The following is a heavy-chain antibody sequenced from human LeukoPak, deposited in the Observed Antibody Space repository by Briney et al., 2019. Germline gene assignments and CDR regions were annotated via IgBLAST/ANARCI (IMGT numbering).Heavy chain of an antibody. J-gene: IGHJ3*02. CDR2: ISSSSSYI. V-gene: IGHV3-21*01. Sequence: TGGSLRLSCAASGFTFSSYSMNWVRQAREKGLEWVSSISSSSSYIYYADSVKGRFTISRDNAKNSLYLQMNSLRAEDTAVYYCARGLRSHAFDIWGQGTMVTVSS. CDR1: GFTFSSYS. D-gene: IGHD5/OR15-5a*01. CDR3: ARGLRSHAFDI.